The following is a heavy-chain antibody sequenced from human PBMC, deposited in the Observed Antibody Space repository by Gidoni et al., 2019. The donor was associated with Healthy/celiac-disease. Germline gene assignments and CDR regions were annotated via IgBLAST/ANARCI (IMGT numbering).Heavy chain of an antibody. CDR3: PHRGGGGGGNYDLDY. V-gene: IGHV2-5*01. J-gene: IGHJ4*02. CDR1: GFSLSTSGVG. Sequence: QITLKESGPTLVKPTQTLTLTCTFSGFSLSTSGVGVGWIRQPPGKALEWLALIYWNDDKRYSPSLKSRLTTTKTTSKTQVVLTMTNMTPVDTATYSCPHRGGGGGGNYDLDYWGQGTLVTVSS. CDR2: IYWNDDK. D-gene: IGHD3-3*01.